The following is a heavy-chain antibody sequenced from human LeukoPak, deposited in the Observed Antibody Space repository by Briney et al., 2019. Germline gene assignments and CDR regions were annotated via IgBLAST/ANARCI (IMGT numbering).Heavy chain of an antibody. D-gene: IGHD2-21*02. V-gene: IGHV4-4*02. CDR2: VYHSGST. J-gene: IGHJ3*02. CDR1: GGSISSSYW. Sequence: SETLSLTCAVSGGSISSSYWWSWVRQPPGKGLEWIGEVYHSGSTNYSPSLKSRVTLSVDKSKNQFSLRLSSVTAADTAVYYRAGAYCGGDCYSGRTFDIWGQGTMVTVSS. CDR3: AGAYCGGDCYSGRTFDI.